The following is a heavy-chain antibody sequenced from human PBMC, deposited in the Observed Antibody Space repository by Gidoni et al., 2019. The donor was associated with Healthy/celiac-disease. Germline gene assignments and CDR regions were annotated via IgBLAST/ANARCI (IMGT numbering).Heavy chain of an antibody. D-gene: IGHD3-22*01. J-gene: IGHJ5*02. CDR1: AGTFSSYA. CDR2: IIPIFGTA. Sequence: QLQLVQSGAEVKKPGASVKVSCKPPAGTFSSYASSWVRQAPGHGLEWMRGIIPIFGTANYAQKFQGRVTITADESTSTAYMELSSLRSEDTAVYYCASCYDSTAGWFDPWGQGTLVTVSS. CDR3: ASCYDSTAGWFDP. V-gene: IGHV1-69*01.